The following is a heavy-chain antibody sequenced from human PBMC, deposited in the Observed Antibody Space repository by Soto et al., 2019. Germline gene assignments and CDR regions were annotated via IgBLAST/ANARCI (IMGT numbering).Heavy chain of an antibody. V-gene: IGHV3-23*01. D-gene: IGHD5-12*01. CDR1: GFTFISYA. J-gene: IGHJ4*02. Sequence: GGSLRLSCAASGFTFISYAMSWVRQAPGKGLEWVSAISGSGGSTYYADSVKGRFTISRDNSKNTLYLQMNSLRAEDTAVYYCAKDESGYAGPPYDYWGQGTLVTVSS. CDR2: ISGSGGST. CDR3: AKDESGYAGPPYDY.